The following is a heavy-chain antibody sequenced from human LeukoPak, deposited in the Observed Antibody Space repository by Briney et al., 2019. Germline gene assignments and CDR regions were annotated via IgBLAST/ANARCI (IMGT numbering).Heavy chain of an antibody. J-gene: IGHJ6*03. Sequence: GASVKVSCKTSGYTFTGYYMHWVRQAPGQGLEWMGWINPNSGGTNYAQKFQGRVTMTRDTSISTVYMELSSLRSEDTAVYYCARGVEPPDEIYYYYMDVWGKGTTVTISS. CDR2: INPNSGGT. CDR3: ARGVEPPDEIYYYYMDV. D-gene: IGHD1-14*01. CDR1: GYTFTGYY. V-gene: IGHV1-2*02.